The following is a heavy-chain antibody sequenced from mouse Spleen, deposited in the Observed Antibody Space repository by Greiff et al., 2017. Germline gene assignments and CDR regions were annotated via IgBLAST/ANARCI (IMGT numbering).Heavy chain of an antibody. Sequence: QVQLQQPGAELVRPGASVKLSCKASGYTFTSYWINWVKQRPGQGLEWIGNIYPSDSYTNYNQKFKDKATLTVDKSSSTAYMQLSSPTSEDSAVYYCTRTYYRYAMDYWGQGTSVTVSS. J-gene: IGHJ4*01. CDR3: TRTYYRYAMDY. V-gene: IGHV1-69*02. CDR2: IYPSDSYT. D-gene: IGHD2-14*01. CDR1: GYTFTSYW.